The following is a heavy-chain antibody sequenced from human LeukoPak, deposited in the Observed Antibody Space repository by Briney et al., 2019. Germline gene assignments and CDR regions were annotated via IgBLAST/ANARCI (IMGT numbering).Heavy chain of an antibody. CDR1: GFTFSSYW. J-gene: IGHJ4*02. D-gene: IGHD1-26*01. Sequence: GGSLRLSCAASGFTFSSYWMSWVRQAPGKGLEWVANIKQDGSEKYYVDSVKGRFTISRDNAKNSLYLQMNSLRAEDTAVYYCARSSIVGATTLGYFDYWGQGTLVTVSS. V-gene: IGHV3-7*01. CDR3: ARSSIVGATTLGYFDY. CDR2: IKQDGSEK.